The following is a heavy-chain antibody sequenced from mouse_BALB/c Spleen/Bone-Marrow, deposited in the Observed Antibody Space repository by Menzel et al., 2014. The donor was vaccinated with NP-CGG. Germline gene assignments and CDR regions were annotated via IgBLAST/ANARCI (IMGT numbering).Heavy chain of an antibody. CDR3: TGYVLRYYYYMDY. D-gene: IGHD1-1*01. V-gene: IGHV1-5*01. J-gene: IGHJ4*01. CDR2: IYPGNSDT. Sequence: EVQVVESGTVLARPGASVKMSCKASGYTFTSYWMHWVKQRPGQGLEWIGAIYPGNSDTSYNQKFKGKAKLTAVTSTSAAYMEPNSLTNEDSAVYYCTGYVLRYYYYMDYWGQGTSVTVSS. CDR1: GYTFTSYW.